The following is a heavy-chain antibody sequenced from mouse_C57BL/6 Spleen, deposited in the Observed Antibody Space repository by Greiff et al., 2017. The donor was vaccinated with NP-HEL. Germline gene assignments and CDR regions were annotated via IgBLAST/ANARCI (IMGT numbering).Heavy chain of an antibody. D-gene: IGHD1-1*01. CDR2: IYPSDSET. CDR1: GYTFTSYW. Sequence: VQLQQPGAELVRPGSSVKLSCKASGYTFTSYWMDWVKQRPGQGLEWIGNIYPSDSETHYNQKFKDKATLTVDKSSSTDYMQLSSLTSEDSAVYYCARTSGSSSYYAIDYWGQGTSVTVSS. CDR3: ARTSGSSSYYAIDY. V-gene: IGHV1-61*01. J-gene: IGHJ4*01.